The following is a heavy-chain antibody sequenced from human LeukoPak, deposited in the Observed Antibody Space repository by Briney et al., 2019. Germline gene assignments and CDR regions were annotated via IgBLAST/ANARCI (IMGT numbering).Heavy chain of an antibody. Sequence: GGSLRLSCAASGLTFSSYEMNWVRQAPGKGLEWLSYISSSGGTIYYADSVKGRFTISRDNAKNSLYLQMNSLRAEDTAVYYCARHDGDAFDIWGQGTMVTVSS. J-gene: IGHJ3*02. CDR2: ISSSGGTI. CDR3: ARHDGDAFDI. D-gene: IGHD3-16*01. V-gene: IGHV3-48*03. CDR1: GLTFSSYE.